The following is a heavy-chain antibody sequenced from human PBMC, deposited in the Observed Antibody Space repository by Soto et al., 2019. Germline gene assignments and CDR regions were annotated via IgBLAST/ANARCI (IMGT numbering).Heavy chain of an antibody. CDR1: GFTFSAHA. J-gene: IGHJ4*02. D-gene: IGHD1-26*01. CDR3: VKEGKMGVEGFDF. CDR2: IRGDLVTT. V-gene: IGHV3-23*01. Sequence: PGGSLRLSCATSGFTFSAHAMHWVRQAPGEGLEWVTGIRGDLVTTPYADSVKSRLTISRDNSKNTLYLQMNSLRAEDTAIYYCVKEGKMGVEGFDFWGQGTLVTVSS.